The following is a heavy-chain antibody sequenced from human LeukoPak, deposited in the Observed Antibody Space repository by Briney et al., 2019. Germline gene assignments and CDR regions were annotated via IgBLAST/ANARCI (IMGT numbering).Heavy chain of an antibody. CDR1: GGSFSGYY. J-gene: IGHJ6*03. V-gene: IGHV4-34*01. CDR2: INHSGST. Sequence: KPSETLSLTCAVYGGSFSGYYWSWIRQPPGKGLEWIGEINHSGSTNYNPSLKSRVTISVDTSKNQFSLKLSSVTAADTAVYYCARDRAVAGVYYYYMDVWGKETTVTISS. D-gene: IGHD6-19*01. CDR3: ARDRAVAGVYYYYMDV.